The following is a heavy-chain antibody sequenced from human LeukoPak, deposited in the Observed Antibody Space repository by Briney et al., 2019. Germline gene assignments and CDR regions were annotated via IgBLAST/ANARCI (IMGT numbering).Heavy chain of an antibody. D-gene: IGHD6-19*01. CDR1: GFTVSSNY. J-gene: IGHJ4*02. Sequence: GGSLRLSCAASGFTVSSNYMSWVRQAPGKGLEWVSVIYSGGSTYYADSVKGRSTISRDNSKNTLYLQMNSLRAEDTAVYYCAKDQYRYSSGFNYYFDYWGQGTLVTVSS. CDR3: AKDQYRYSSGFNYYFDY. CDR2: IYSGGST. V-gene: IGHV3-66*01.